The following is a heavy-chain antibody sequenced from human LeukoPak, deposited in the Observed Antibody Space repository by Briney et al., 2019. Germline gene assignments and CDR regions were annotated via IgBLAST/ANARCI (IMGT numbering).Heavy chain of an antibody. Sequence: PGGSLRLSCAASGFTFSSYAMSWVRQAPGQGLEWVSAISGSGGSTYYADSLKGRFTISRDNSKNTLYLQMNSLRAEDTAVYYCAKGIRFYYGSGSNYFDYWGQGTLVTVSS. V-gene: IGHV3-23*01. J-gene: IGHJ4*02. CDR3: AKGIRFYYGSGSNYFDY. CDR2: ISGSGGST. D-gene: IGHD3-10*01. CDR1: GFTFSSYA.